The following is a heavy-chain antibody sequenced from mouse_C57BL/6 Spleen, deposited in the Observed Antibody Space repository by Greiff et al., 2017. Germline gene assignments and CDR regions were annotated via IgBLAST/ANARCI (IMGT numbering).Heavy chain of an antibody. J-gene: IGHJ1*03. CDR3: ARSSGTGGYFDV. V-gene: IGHV5-17*01. CDR1: GFTFSDYG. D-gene: IGHD3-3*01. CDR2: ISSGSSTI. Sequence: EVKLVESGGGLVKPGGSLKLSCAASGFTFSDYGMHWVRQAPEKGLEWVAYISSGSSTIYYADTVKGRFTISRDNAKNTLFLQMTSLRSEDTAMYYCARSSGTGGYFDVWGTGTTVTVSS.